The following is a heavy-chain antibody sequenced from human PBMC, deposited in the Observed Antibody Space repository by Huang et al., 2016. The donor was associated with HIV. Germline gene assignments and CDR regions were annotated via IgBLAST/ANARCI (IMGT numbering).Heavy chain of an antibody. Sequence: EVQLMESGGGLVQPGGSLRLSCAASGFTFSTYNMNWVRPAPGKGLEWVSYLTSSSGSIYYADSVKGRFTISRDNAKNSLYLQMNSLRAEDTAVYYCARFGSYYYGSGSYLDAFDIWGQGTMVTVSS. V-gene: IGHV3-48*01. CDR1: GFTFSTYN. J-gene: IGHJ3*02. D-gene: IGHD3-10*01. CDR3: ARFGSYYYGSGSYLDAFDI. CDR2: LTSSSGSI.